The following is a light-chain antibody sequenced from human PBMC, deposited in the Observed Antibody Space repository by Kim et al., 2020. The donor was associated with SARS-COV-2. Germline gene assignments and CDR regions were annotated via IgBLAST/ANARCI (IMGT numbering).Light chain of an antibody. CDR2: DAS. CDR1: QDISNY. CDR3: QHYDSLPFT. J-gene: IGKJ3*01. V-gene: IGKV1-33*01. Sequence: ASIGDRVTITCQASQDISNYLNWYQQTPGRAPKLLFYDASNLETGVPSRFSGSGSGTDFTFTISSLQPEDIATYYCQHYDSLPFTFGPGTKVDIK.